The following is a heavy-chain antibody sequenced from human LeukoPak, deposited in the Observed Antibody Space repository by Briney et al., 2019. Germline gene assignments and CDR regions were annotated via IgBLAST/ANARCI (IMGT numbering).Heavy chain of an antibody. CDR1: GGSISSGSYY. V-gene: IGHV4-61*02. J-gene: IGHJ5*02. CDR2: IYTSGST. CDR3: ARVGYCSSTSCHTATWFDP. Sequence: SETLSLTCTVSGGSISSGSYYWSWIRQPAGKGLEWIGRIYTSGSTNYNPSPKSRVTISVDRSKNQFSLKLSSVTAADTAVYYCARVGYCSSTSCHTATWFDPWGQGTLVTVSS. D-gene: IGHD2-2*02.